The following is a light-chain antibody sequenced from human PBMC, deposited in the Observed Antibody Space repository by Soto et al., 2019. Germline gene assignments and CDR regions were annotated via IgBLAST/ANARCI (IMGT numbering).Light chain of an antibody. J-gene: IGKJ3*01. CDR2: DAS. V-gene: IGKV3-11*01. CDR3: QQRSNWPQGT. CDR1: QSVSSY. Sequence: EIVLTQSPATLSLSPGERATLSCRASQSVSSYLAWYQQKPGQAPRLLIYDASNRATGIPARFSGSGSGTDFTLTISSLEPEDFAVYYCQQRSNWPQGTFCPGTKVDIK.